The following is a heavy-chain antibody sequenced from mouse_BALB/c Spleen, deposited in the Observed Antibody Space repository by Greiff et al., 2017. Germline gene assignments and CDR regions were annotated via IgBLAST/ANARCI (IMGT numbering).Heavy chain of an antibody. CDR1: GFSLTGYG. V-gene: IGHV2-6-7*01. Sequence: QVQLKESGPGLVAPSQSLSITCTVSGFSLTGYGVNWVRQPPGKGLEWLGMIWGDGSTDYNSALKSRLSISKDNSKSQVFLKMNSLQTDDTARYYCARDLYYGQAWFAYWGQGTLVTVSA. D-gene: IGHD2-1*01. CDR3: ARDLYYGQAWFAY. J-gene: IGHJ3*01. CDR2: IWGDGST.